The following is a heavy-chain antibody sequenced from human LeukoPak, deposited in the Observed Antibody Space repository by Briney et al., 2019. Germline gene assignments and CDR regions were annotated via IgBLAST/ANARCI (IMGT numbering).Heavy chain of an antibody. J-gene: IGHJ4*02. CDR3: ASTGLGSYYIHFDY. CDR2: GYDSGSA. V-gene: IGHV4-39*07. D-gene: IGHD3-10*01. CDR1: GCFISSYIYY. Sequence: WETLSLTCTVSGCFISSYIYYWVWIRQAPGKGLAWIGDGYDSGSAYYHPSLKSRVTISVATSKHKFSLKLSSVTAADTAVYSCASTGLGSYYIHFDYWGQGTMVTVSS.